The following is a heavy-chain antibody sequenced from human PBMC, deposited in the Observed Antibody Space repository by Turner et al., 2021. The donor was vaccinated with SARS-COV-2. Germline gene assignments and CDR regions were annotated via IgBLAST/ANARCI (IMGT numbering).Heavy chain of an antibody. J-gene: IGHJ4*02. V-gene: IGHV3-23*01. CDR1: GFTFSIYA. CDR2: ISGSCGST. Sequence: VRLLASGGGLVHPGGSLRLSCAASGFTFSIYAMSWVRQGPGKGVEWVSSISGSCGSTYNAVSVKGRYTISKDNSKNTLYLQMNSLRAEDTAVYYCAKDEYGDYGVGDYWGQGTLVTVSS. D-gene: IGHD4-17*01. CDR3: AKDEYGDYGVGDY.